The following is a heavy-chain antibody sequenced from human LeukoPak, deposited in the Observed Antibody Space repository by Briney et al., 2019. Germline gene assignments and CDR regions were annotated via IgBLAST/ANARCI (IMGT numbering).Heavy chain of an antibody. D-gene: IGHD5-24*01. V-gene: IGHV3-64*01. CDR1: GFTFSSYA. Sequence: GGSLRLSCAASGFTFSSYAMHWVRQAPGKGLEYVSAISSNGGSTYYANSVKGRFTISRDNSKNTLYLQMGSLRAEDMAVYYCARDQMANDYWGQGTLVTVPS. CDR2: ISSNGGST. CDR3: ARDQMANDY. J-gene: IGHJ4*02.